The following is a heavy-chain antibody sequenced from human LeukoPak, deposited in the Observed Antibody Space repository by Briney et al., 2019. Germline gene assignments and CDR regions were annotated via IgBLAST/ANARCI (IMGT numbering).Heavy chain of an antibody. D-gene: IGHD3-9*01. Sequence: SVEVSCKASGGTFSSYAISWVRQAPGQGLEWMGGIIPIFGTANYAQKFQGRVTITADKSTSTAYMELSSLRSEDTAVYYCARQAEYDILTGYSYFDYWGQGTLVTVSS. CDR1: GGTFSSYA. CDR2: IIPIFGTA. CDR3: ARQAEYDILTGYSYFDY. V-gene: IGHV1-69*06. J-gene: IGHJ4*02.